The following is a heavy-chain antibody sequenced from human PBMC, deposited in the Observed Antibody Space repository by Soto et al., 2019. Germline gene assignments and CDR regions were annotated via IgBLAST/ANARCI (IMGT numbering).Heavy chain of an antibody. J-gene: IGHJ6*02. CDR3: ARPAVRSLQWPWAHRMDV. Sequence: GGSVRLSCAASGFTFSSYAMHWVRQAPGKGLEWVAVISYDGSNKYYADSVKGRFTISRDNSKNTLYLQMNSLRAEDTAVYYCARPAVRSLQWPWAHRMDVCGQGPTVTVYS. CDR1: GFTFSSYA. CDR2: ISYDGSNK. D-gene: IGHD3-3*01. V-gene: IGHV3-30-3*01.